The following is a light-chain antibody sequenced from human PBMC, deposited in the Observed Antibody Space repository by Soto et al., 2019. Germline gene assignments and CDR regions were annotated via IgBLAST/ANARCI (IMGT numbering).Light chain of an antibody. Sequence: DIQMTQFPSSLSASVGARFTIIGGAGKAIRNDLAWNQKKPGKAPKRLIYVASSLQSGVPSRFSGSGSGTEFTLAISSLQPEDFATFYCLQHSTYPLTFGQGTKVEIK. CDR1: KAIRND. CDR2: VAS. J-gene: IGKJ1*01. V-gene: IGKV1-17*01. CDR3: LQHSTYPLT.